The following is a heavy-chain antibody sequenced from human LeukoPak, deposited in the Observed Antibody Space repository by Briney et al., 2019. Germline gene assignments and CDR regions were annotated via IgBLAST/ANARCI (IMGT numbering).Heavy chain of an antibody. J-gene: IGHJ4*02. CDR3: ARVPVGVATGDY. CDR1: GFTFSSYS. Sequence: GGSLRLSCAASGFTFSSYSMNWVRQAPGKGLEWVSYISSSGTIHYADSVKGRFTISRDNAKNSLYLQMNSLRDEDTAVYYCARVPVGVATGDYWGQGTLVTVSS. V-gene: IGHV3-48*02. CDR2: ISSSGTI. D-gene: IGHD2-15*01.